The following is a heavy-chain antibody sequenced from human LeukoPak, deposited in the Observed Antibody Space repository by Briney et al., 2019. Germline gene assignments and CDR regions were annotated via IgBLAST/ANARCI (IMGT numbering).Heavy chain of an antibody. Sequence: PSETLSLTCTVSGGSISSYYWSWIRQPPGKGLEWIGYIYLSGSTNYNPSPKSRVTVSVDTSKNQFSLKLSSVTAADTAVYYCARGESERYYDILTGYYNEYNWFDPWGQGTLVTVSS. J-gene: IGHJ5*02. CDR2: IYLSGST. V-gene: IGHV4-59*12. CDR1: GGSISSYY. CDR3: ARGESERYYDILTGYYNEYNWFDP. D-gene: IGHD3-9*01.